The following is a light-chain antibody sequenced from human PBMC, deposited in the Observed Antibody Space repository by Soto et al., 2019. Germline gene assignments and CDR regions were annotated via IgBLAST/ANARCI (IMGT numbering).Light chain of an antibody. CDR1: QDISNY. CDR2: DAS. CDR3: QQYDNLPTWT. Sequence: DLQMTQSPSSLSASVGDRVTITCQASQDISNYLNWYQQKPGKAPKLLIYDASNLETGVPSRFSRSGSGTDFTFTISSLQPEDIATYYCQQYDNLPTWTFGQGTKVEIK. V-gene: IGKV1-33*01. J-gene: IGKJ1*01.